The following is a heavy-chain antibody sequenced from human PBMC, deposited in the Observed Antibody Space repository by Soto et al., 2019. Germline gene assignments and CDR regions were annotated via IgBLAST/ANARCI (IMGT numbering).Heavy chain of an antibody. J-gene: IGHJ3*02. CDR1: GFTFSDYD. CDR3: ARPCSGGSCPDAFDI. Sequence: PGGSLRLSCAGSGFTFSDYDISWVRQAPGKGLEWLSYISKNESPIYYADSVKGRFTISRDNAKNSVFLQMNSLRDDDTAVYYCARPCSGGSCPDAFDIWGQGTMVTVSS. D-gene: IGHD2-15*01. CDR2: ISKNESPI. V-gene: IGHV3-48*02.